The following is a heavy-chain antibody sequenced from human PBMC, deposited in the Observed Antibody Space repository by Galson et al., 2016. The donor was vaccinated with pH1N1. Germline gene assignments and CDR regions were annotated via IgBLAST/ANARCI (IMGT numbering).Heavy chain of an antibody. CDR2: IYYTGTT. CDR3: ARVLSSYRSLIDY. V-gene: IGHV4-59*01. Sequence: IGYIYYTGTTKYNPSLKSRVTISVDMSKNQFSLKLNSATAADTAMYYCARVLSSYRSLIDYWGQGTLVTVSS. D-gene: IGHD6-13*01. J-gene: IGHJ4*01.